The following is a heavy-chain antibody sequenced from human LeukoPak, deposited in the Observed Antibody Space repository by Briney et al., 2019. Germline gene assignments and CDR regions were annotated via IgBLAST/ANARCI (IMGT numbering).Heavy chain of an antibody. CDR1: GFTVSTYY. CDR2: IYTGGST. Sequence: GGSLRLSCAASGFTVSTYYLNWVRQAPGKGMEWVSIIYTGGSTYYADSVKGRFTISRDNSNNTLYLQMNSLRAEDTAVYYCARGAVTGGVFDYWGQGTLVTVSS. V-gene: IGHV3-66*01. CDR3: ARGAVTGGVFDY. D-gene: IGHD6-19*01. J-gene: IGHJ4*02.